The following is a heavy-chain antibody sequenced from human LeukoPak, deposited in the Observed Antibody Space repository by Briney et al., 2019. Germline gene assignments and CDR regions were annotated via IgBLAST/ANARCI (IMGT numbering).Heavy chain of an antibody. CDR1: GFTFDDYA. D-gene: IGHD7-27*01. Sequence: GGSLRLSCAASGFTFDDYAMHWVRQAPGKGLEWVSGISWNSGSIGYADSVKGRFTVSRDNSKNTLFLQMNSLRAEDTAVYYCAKDGGLWVSAHWGDSWGRGTLVTVSS. V-gene: IGHV3-9*01. J-gene: IGHJ4*02. CDR3: AKDGGLWVSAHWGDS. CDR2: ISWNSGSI.